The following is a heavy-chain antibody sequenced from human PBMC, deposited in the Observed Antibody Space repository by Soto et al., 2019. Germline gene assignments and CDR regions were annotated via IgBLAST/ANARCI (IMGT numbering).Heavy chain of an antibody. CDR3: ARHEDGSGSYYGTYYYYMDV. Sequence: QVQLQESGPGLVKPSETLSLTCTVSGGSISSYYWSWIRQPPGKGLEWIGYIYYSGSTNYNPSLKSRVTISVDTSKNQFSLKLSSVTAADTAVYYCARHEDGSGSYYGTYYYYMDVWGKGTTVTVSS. CDR2: IYYSGST. CDR1: GGSISSYY. V-gene: IGHV4-59*08. J-gene: IGHJ6*03. D-gene: IGHD3-10*01.